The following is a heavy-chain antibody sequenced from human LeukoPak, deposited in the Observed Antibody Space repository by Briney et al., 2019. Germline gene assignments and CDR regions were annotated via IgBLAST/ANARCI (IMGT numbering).Heavy chain of an antibody. Sequence: PSETPSLTCAVYGGSFSGYYWSWIRQPPGKGLEWIGEINHSGSTNYNPSLKSRVTISVDTSKNQFSLKLSSVTAADTAVYYCARGSSSWNYWGQGTLVTVSS. CDR1: GGSFSGYY. J-gene: IGHJ4*02. D-gene: IGHD6-13*01. V-gene: IGHV4-34*01. CDR3: ARGSSSWNY. CDR2: INHSGST.